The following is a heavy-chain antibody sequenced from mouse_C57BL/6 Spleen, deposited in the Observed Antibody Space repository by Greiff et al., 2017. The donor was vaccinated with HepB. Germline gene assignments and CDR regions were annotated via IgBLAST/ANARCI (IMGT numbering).Heavy chain of an antibody. CDR3: TAGITTVVGDY. CDR2: IYPGNSDT. D-gene: IGHD1-1*01. J-gene: IGHJ2*01. CDR1: GYTFTSYW. Sequence: EVQLQQSGTVLARPGASVKMSCKTSGYTFTSYWMHWVKQRPGQGLAWIGAIYPGNSDTSYNQKFKGKAKLTAVTSASTAYMELSSLTNEDSAVYYCTAGITTVVGDYWGQGTTLTVSS. V-gene: IGHV1-5*01.